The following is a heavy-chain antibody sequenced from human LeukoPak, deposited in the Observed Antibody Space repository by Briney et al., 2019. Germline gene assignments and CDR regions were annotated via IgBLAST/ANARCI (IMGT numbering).Heavy chain of an antibody. CDR2: IYYSGST. D-gene: IGHD4-11*01. CDR1: GGSISSYY. CDR3: ARDNYYAFDI. Sequence: SETLSLTCIVSGGSISSYYWSWIRQPPGKGLEWIGYIYYSGSTKYNPSLKSRVTMSVDTSKNQFSLKLSSVTAADTAVYYCARDNYYAFDIWGQGTMVTVSS. V-gene: IGHV4-59*01. J-gene: IGHJ3*02.